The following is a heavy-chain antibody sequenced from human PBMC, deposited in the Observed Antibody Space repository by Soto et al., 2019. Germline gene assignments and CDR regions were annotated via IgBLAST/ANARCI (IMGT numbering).Heavy chain of an antibody. D-gene: IGHD3-22*01. J-gene: IGHJ4*02. V-gene: IGHV1-3*01. CDR1: GYTFTSYV. CDR2: INAGNGNT. CDR3: ARVGEDYDSSGYHFDY. Sequence: QVQLVQSGAEVKKPGASVKVSCKASGYTFTSYVMHWVRQAPGQRLEWMGWINAGNGNTKYSQKFQGRVTITRDTSASTAYMELSSLRSEDTAVYYCARVGEDYDSSGYHFDYWGQGTLVTVSS.